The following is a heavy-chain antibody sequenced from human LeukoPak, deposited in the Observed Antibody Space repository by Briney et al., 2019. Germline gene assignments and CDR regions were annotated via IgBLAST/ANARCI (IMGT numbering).Heavy chain of an antibody. D-gene: IGHD6-19*01. V-gene: IGHV3-11*06. CDR2: ISSSSSYI. CDR1: GFTFSDYY. J-gene: IGHJ3*02. Sequence: AGGSLRLSCAASGFTFSDYYMSWIRQAPGKGLEWVSSISSSSSYIYYADSVKGRFTISRDNAKNSLYLQMNSLRAEDTAVYYCAIKGWRDAFDIWGQGTMVTVSS. CDR3: AIKGWRDAFDI.